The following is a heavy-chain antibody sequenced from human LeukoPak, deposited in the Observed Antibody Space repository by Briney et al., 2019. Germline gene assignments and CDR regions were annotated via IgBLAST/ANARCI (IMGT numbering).Heavy chain of an antibody. V-gene: IGHV4-34*01. CDR2: INHSGST. CDR3: ARGATLASSGWCYFHY. D-gene: IGHD6-19*01. Sequence: SETLSLTCAVYGGSFSGYYWSWIRQPPGKGLEWIGEINHSGSTNYNPSLKSRVTISVDTSKNQFSLKLSSVTAADTAVYYCARGATLASSGWCYFHYWAQGTLVTVSS. J-gene: IGHJ4*02. CDR1: GGSFSGYY.